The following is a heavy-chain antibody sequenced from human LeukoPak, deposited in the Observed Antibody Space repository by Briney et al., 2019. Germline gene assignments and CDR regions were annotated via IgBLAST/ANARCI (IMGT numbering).Heavy chain of an antibody. CDR3: ARLYSDAFDI. Sequence: GGSLRLSCAASGFTFDDYGMSWVRQAPGKGLEWISYITSSSSNIYYADSVKGRFTISRDNAKKSLYLQMNNLRAEDTAVYYCARLYSDAFDIWGQGTMVTVSS. CDR1: GFTFDDYG. V-gene: IGHV3-48*01. J-gene: IGHJ3*02. CDR2: ITSSSSNI. D-gene: IGHD2-21*01.